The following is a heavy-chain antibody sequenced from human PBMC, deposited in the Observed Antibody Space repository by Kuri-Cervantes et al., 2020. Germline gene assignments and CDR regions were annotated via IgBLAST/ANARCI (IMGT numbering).Heavy chain of an antibody. CDR1: GYTFTSYD. Sequence: AAVQISCNASGYTFTSYDINWVRQATGQGLEWMGIINPSGGSTSYAQKFQGRVTMTRDTSTSTVYMELSSLRSDDTAVYYCARSPPAGGKDRGVDYWGQGTLVTVSS. CDR3: ARSPPAGGKDRGVDY. D-gene: IGHD4-23*01. CDR2: INPSGGST. J-gene: IGHJ4*02. V-gene: IGHV1-46*01.